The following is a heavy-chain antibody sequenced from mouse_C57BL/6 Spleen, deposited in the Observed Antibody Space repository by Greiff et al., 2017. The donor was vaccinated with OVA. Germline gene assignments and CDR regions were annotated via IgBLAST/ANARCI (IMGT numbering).Heavy chain of an antibody. CDR1: GYAFSSYW. D-gene: IGHD4-1*02. V-gene: IGHV1-80*01. CDR2: IYPGDGDT. J-gene: IGHJ4*01. Sequence: QVQLQQSGAELVKPGASVKISCKASGYAFSSYWMNWVKQRPGKGLEWIGLIYPGDGDTNYNGKFKGKATLTADKSSSTAYMHLSSLTSEDSAVYFCARSPQLVYYAMDYWGQGTSVTVSS. CDR3: ARSPQLVYYAMDY.